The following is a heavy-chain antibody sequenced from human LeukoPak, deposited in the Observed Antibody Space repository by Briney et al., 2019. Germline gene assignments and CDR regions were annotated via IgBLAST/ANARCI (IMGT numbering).Heavy chain of an antibody. D-gene: IGHD3-10*02. CDR1: GFTFSSYE. CDR2: ISSSGSTT. J-gene: IGHJ6*04. CDR3: AELGITMIGGV. Sequence: ARGSLRLSCVASGFTFSSYEMNWVRQAPGKGLEWVSHISSSGSTTYSADSVKGRISISRDNAKNSLYLQMNSLRVEDTAVYYCAELGITMIGGVWGKGTTVTISS. V-gene: IGHV3-48*03.